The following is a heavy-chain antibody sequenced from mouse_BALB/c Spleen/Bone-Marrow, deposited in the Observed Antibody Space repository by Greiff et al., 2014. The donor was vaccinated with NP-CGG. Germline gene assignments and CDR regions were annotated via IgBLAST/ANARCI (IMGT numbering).Heavy chain of an antibody. V-gene: IGHV1-47*01. CDR1: GYTLTNYP. J-gene: IGHJ4*01. Sequence: QVPLVESGGGLVGPGASGEMSCKAFGYTLTNYPIEGMEQNHWKSLEGIGNFHPYNDDTKYNEKFKGKAKLTVEKSSSTVYLELSRLTSDDSAVYYCARSLRSYAMDYWGQGTSVTVSS. D-gene: IGHD6-2*01. CDR3: ARSLRSYAMDY. CDR2: FHPYNDDT.